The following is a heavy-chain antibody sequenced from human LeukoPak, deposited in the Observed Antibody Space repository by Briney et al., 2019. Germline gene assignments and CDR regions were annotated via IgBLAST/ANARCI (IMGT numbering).Heavy chain of an antibody. CDR3: ARGGRWLQLRGWFDP. CDR2: INHSGST. CDR1: GGSFSGYY. J-gene: IGHJ5*02. Sequence: SETLSLTCAVYGGSFSGYYWSWIRQPPGKGLEWIGEINHSGSTNYNPSLKSRVTISVDTSKNQFSLKLSSVTAADMAVYYCARGGRWLQLRGWFDPWGQGTLVTVSS. V-gene: IGHV4-34*01. D-gene: IGHD5-24*01.